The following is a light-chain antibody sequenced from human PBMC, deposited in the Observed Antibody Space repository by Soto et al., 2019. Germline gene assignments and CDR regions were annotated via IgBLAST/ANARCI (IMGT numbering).Light chain of an antibody. CDR2: GAS. Sequence: EIVVTQSPATLSVSPEERATLSCRASQSVSNNLAWYQQKPGQAPRLLIYGASTRATGIPARISGSGSGTEFTLTISSLQSEDFAVYYCQQYNNWPPWTFGQGTKVEI. CDR1: QSVSNN. V-gene: IGKV3-15*01. CDR3: QQYNNWPPWT. J-gene: IGKJ1*01.